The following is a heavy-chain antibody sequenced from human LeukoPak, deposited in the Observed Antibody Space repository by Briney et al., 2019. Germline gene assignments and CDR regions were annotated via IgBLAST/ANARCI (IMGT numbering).Heavy chain of an antibody. J-gene: IGHJ4*02. CDR3: ARHFDS. Sequence: KPSETLSLTCTVSGVSIISSSYDWGEIRQPPGKGLEWIGSISYGGTTDYNPSLKSRFTISVDASKNQFSLRVSSVTAADTAVYYCARHFDSWGQGTLVTVSS. CDR1: GVSIISSSYD. CDR2: ISYGGTT. V-gene: IGHV4-39*01.